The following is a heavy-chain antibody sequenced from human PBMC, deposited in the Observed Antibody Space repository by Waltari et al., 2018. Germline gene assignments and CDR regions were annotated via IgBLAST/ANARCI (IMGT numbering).Heavy chain of an antibody. CDR3: ARVADGYYYMDV. V-gene: IGHV3-74*01. CDR2: INTDGSST. CDR1: GFTFSSYW. J-gene: IGHJ6*03. Sequence: EVQLVESGGGLVQPGGSLRLSCAASGFTFSSYWMHWVRQAPAKGLVWVSRINTDGSSTSYADSVKCRFTISRDNAKNTLYLQMNSLRAEDTAVYYCARVADGYYYMDVWGKGTTVTVSS.